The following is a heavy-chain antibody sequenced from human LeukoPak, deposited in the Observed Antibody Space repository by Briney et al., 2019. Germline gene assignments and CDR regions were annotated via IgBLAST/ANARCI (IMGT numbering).Heavy chain of an antibody. Sequence: ASVQVSCKASGYTFTSYDINWVRQAPGQGLEWMGIINPSGGSTSYAQKFQGRVTITADESTSTAYMELSSLRSEDTAVYYCARAPPTVNAFDIWGQGTMVTVSS. CDR3: ARAPPTVNAFDI. CDR2: INPSGGST. D-gene: IGHD4-17*01. CDR1: GYTFTSYD. J-gene: IGHJ3*02. V-gene: IGHV1-46*01.